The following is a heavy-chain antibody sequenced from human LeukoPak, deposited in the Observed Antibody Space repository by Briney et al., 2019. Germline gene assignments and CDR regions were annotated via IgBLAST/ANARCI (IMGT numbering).Heavy chain of an antibody. Sequence: PGGSLRLSCAASGFTFSSYGMHWVRQAPGKGLEWVAVISYDGSNKYYADSVKGRFTISRDNSKNTLYLQMNSLRAEDTAVYYCAKDLGVLDYWGQGTLVTVSS. V-gene: IGHV3-30*18. D-gene: IGHD3-16*01. CDR1: GFTFSSYG. CDR3: AKDLGVLDY. CDR2: ISYDGSNK. J-gene: IGHJ4*02.